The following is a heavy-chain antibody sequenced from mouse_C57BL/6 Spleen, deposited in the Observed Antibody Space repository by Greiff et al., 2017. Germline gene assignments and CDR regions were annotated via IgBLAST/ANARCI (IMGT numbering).Heavy chain of an antibody. V-gene: IGHV1-81*01. D-gene: IGHD2-10*01. CDR2: IYPRSGNT. J-gene: IGHJ2*01. CDR3: ATSSYPHYFDY. CDR1: GYTFTSYG. Sequence: QVQLQQSGAELARPGASVTLSCKASGYTFTSYGISWVKQRTGQGLEWIGEIYPRSGNTYYNEKFKGKATLTADKSSSTAYMELRSLTSEDSAVYFCATSSYPHYFDYWGQGTTRTVSS.